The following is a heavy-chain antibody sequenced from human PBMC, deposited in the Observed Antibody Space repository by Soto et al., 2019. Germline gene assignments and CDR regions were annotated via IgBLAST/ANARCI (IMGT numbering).Heavy chain of an antibody. CDR3: ARGGPIVVVAATLDY. V-gene: IGHV1-3*01. J-gene: IGHJ4*02. CDR1: GYTFTSYA. Sequence: QVPLVQSGAEVKKPGASVKVSCKASGYTFTSYAMHWVRQAPGQRLEWMGWINAGNGNTKYSQKFQGRVTITRDTSASTAYMELSSLRSEDTAVYYCARGGPIVVVAATLDYWGQGTLVTVSS. D-gene: IGHD2-15*01. CDR2: INAGNGNT.